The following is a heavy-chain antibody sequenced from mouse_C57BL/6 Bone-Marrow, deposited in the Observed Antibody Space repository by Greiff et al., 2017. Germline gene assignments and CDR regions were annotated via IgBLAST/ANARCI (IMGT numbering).Heavy chain of an antibody. Sequence: VQLQQSVAELVRPGASVKLSCTASGFNIKKTNMPWVRQSPEQDLEWIGRIDPANGNTKYAHKFQGKDTITADKSSNSAYLQLSSLTSADTAYYYCASPYYSNYVESYFDYWGQGTTLTVSS. CDR1: GFNIKKTN. CDR3: ASPYYSNYVESYFDY. V-gene: IGHV14-3*01. CDR2: IDPANGNT. J-gene: IGHJ2*01. D-gene: IGHD2-5*01.